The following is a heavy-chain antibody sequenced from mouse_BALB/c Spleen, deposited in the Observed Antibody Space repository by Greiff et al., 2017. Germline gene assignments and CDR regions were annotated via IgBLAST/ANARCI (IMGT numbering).Heavy chain of an antibody. D-gene: IGHD1-2*01. CDR2: INPSSGYT. CDR1: GYTFTSYT. J-gene: IGHJ4*01. V-gene: IGHV1-4*02. Sequence: VQLVESAAELARPGASVKMSCKASGYTFTSYTMHWVKQRPGQGLEWIGYINPSSGYTEYNQKFKDKTTLTADKSSSTAYMQLSSLTSEDSAVYYCARALLRLRGDYWGQGTSVTVSS. CDR3: ARALLRLRGDY.